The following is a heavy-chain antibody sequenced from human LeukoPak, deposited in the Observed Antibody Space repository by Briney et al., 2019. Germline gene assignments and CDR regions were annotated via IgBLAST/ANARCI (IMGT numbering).Heavy chain of an antibody. CDR2: IYYSGST. CDR1: GGSISSYY. D-gene: IGHD2-15*01. V-gene: IGHV4-59*01. CDR3: ARGGGYDYFDY. J-gene: IGHJ4*02. Sequence: SETLSLPCTLSGGSISSYYGRWIRQPPGKGLEWIGYIYYSGSTNYNPSLKSRVTISVDTSKNQISLKLSSVTDADTAVYYCARGGGYDYFDYWGQGTLVTVSS.